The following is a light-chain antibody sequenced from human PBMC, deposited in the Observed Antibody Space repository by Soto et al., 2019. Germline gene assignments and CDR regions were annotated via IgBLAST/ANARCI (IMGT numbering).Light chain of an antibody. Sequence: QSVLTQPPSASGSPGQSVTISCTGTSSDVGGYNYVSWYQHRPGKAPKLMIYEVTKRPSGVPDRFSASKSGNTASLTVSGLQAEDEADYYCSSFAGSNILFGGGTKVPVL. J-gene: IGLJ2*01. V-gene: IGLV2-8*01. CDR2: EVT. CDR1: SSDVGGYNY. CDR3: SSFAGSNIL.